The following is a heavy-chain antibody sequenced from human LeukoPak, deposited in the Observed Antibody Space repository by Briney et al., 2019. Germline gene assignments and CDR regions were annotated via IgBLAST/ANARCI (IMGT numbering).Heavy chain of an antibody. V-gene: IGHV4-39*07. CDR3: TSGGMVSGDY. D-gene: IGHD2-8*01. CDR2: IYYSGST. Sequence: PSETLSLTCTVSGGSISSSSYYWGWIRQPPGKGLEWIGSIYYSGSTYYNPSLKSRVTISRDTSKNQFSLKLRSVTAADTAVYYCTSGGMVSGDYWGHGTLVTVSS. J-gene: IGHJ4*01. CDR1: GGSISSSSYY.